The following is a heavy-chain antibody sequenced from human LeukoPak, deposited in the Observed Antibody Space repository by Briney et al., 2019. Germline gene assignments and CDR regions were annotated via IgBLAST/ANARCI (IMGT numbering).Heavy chain of an antibody. CDR3: AEGAHFTLRNIAVAGPAYYGMDA. D-gene: IGHD6-19*01. CDR2: ISYDGSNK. CDR1: GFTFSSYG. V-gene: IGHV3-30*18. J-gene: IGHJ6*02. Sequence: PGRSLRLSCAASGFTFSSYGMHWVRQAPGKGLEWVAVISYDGSNKYYADSVKGRFTISRDNSKNTLYLQMNSLRAEDTAVYYCAEGAHFTLRNIAVAGPAYYGMDAWGQGTTVTVSS.